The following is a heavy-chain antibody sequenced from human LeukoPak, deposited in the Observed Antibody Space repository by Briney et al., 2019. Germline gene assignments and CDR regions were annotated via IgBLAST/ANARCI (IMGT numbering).Heavy chain of an antibody. D-gene: IGHD3-3*01. CDR1: GFTFSKYW. Sequence: GGSLRLSCAASGFTFSKYWMSWVRQAPGKGLEWVANIKQDGSEQYYVDSVKGRFTISRDNAKNSLFLRMNSLRAEDTAVYYCARDMPITIFGQDCYYYYYMDVWGKGTTVTVSS. J-gene: IGHJ6*03. CDR2: IKQDGSEQ. V-gene: IGHV3-7*01. CDR3: ARDMPITIFGQDCYYYYYMDV.